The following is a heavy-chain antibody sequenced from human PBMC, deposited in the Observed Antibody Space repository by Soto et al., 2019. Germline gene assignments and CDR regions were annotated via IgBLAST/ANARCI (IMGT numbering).Heavy chain of an antibody. D-gene: IGHD6-13*01. Sequence: GESLNISCAASGFTFSSYWMSWVRQAPGKGLEWVANIKQDGSEKYYVDSVKGRFTISRDNAKNSLYLQMNSLRAEDTAVYYCARPYSSSFGDAFDIWGQGTMVTVSS. J-gene: IGHJ3*02. CDR2: IKQDGSEK. CDR1: GFTFSSYW. V-gene: IGHV3-7*01. CDR3: ARPYSSSFGDAFDI.